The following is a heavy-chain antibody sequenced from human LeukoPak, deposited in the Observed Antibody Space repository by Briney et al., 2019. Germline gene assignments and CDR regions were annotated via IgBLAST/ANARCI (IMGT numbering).Heavy chain of an antibody. D-gene: IGHD3-22*01. Sequence: GGSLRLSCAASGFTFNSYSMNWVRQAPGKGLEWVSYISSSKNTIYYVDSVKGRFTISRDNAKNSLYLQMNTLRAEDTAVYYCARDRHKYNYDSGGYPPYWGQGTLVTVSS. V-gene: IGHV3-48*01. J-gene: IGHJ4*02. CDR1: GFTFNSYS. CDR2: ISSSKNTI. CDR3: ARDRHKYNYDSGGYPPY.